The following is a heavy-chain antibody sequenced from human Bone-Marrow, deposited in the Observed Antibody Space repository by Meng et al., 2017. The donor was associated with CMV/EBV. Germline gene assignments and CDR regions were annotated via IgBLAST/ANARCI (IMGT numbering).Heavy chain of an antibody. J-gene: IGHJ6*02. D-gene: IGHD1-26*01. CDR2: ISAYNGNT. CDR1: GYTFTSYG. Sequence: ASVKVSCKASGYTFTSYGISWVRQAPGQGLEWMGWISAYNGNTNYAQKLQGRVTMTRDTSISTAYMELSRLRSDDTAVYYCARVEKWELLNYYGMDVWGQGTTVTVSS. CDR3: ARVEKWELLNYYGMDV. V-gene: IGHV1-18*01.